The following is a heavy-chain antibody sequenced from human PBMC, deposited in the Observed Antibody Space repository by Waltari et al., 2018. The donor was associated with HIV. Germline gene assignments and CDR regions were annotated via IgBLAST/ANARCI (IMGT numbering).Heavy chain of an antibody. CDR3: AKVKPDYGDYLYYFDY. V-gene: IGHV3-30*18. Sequence: QVQLVESGGGVVHPGRSLRLSCAASGFTFSGYDMHWVRQAPGKGLGWVAVVSKDGGNKYNADAVKGRFTISRDNSKNTLYLQMNSLRAEDTAVYDCAKVKPDYGDYLYYFDYWGQGTLATVSS. CDR2: VSKDGGNK. D-gene: IGHD4-17*01. CDR1: GFTFSGYD. J-gene: IGHJ4*02.